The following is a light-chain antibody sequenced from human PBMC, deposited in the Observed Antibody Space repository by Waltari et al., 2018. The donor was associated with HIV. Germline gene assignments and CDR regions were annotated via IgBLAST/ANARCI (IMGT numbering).Light chain of an antibody. J-gene: IGKJ1*01. CDR1: RSVGSS. CDR2: GAS. V-gene: IGKV3-15*01. CDR3: QQYSTWPLT. Sequence: EVVMTQSPATLLESPGKTANLSCRASRSVGSSLAWYHQKPGRSPRLLIYGASSRASDAPPTFSGSGAGTDFSRSISSLRSDDVGIYDCQQYSTWPLTFGRGTTVEIK.